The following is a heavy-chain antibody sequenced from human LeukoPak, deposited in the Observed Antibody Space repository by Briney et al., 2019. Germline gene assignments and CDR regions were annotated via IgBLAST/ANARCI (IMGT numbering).Heavy chain of an antibody. V-gene: IGHV1-2*02. Sequence: ASVKVSCKASGYTFTGYYMHWVRQAPRQGLEWMGWIDPNSGDTNYAQKFQGRVTMTRDTSISTAYMELSSLRSEDTAVYYCARMSYYDSSGDNWFDPWGQGTLVTVSS. CDR1: GYTFTGYY. CDR3: ARMSYYDSSGDNWFDP. J-gene: IGHJ5*02. D-gene: IGHD3-22*01. CDR2: IDPNSGDT.